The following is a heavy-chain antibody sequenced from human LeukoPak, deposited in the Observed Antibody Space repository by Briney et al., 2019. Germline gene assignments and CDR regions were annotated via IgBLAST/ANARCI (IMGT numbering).Heavy chain of an antibody. J-gene: IGHJ4*02. CDR1: GFTFSSYS. V-gene: IGHV3-21*01. Sequence: GGSLRLSCAASGFTFSSYSMNWVRQAPGKGLEWVSSISRSSSYIFYADSVKGRFTISRDNAYNSLYLQMSSLRAEDTAVYYCARDPSSSWANFVYWGQGTLVTVSS. D-gene: IGHD6-13*01. CDR3: ARDPSSSWANFVY. CDR2: ISRSSSYI.